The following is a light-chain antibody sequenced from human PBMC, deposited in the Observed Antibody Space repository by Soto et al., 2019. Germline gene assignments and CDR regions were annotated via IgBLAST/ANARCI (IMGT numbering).Light chain of an antibody. Sequence: EFVLTQSPGALSLSPGERATLSCRASQPVFIRYLAWYQQKPGQAPRLLIYDASSRATGIPDRFSGGGSGTDFTLTISRLEPEDFAVYYCQQFSSYPLTFGGGTKVDIK. V-gene: IGKV3-20*01. J-gene: IGKJ4*01. CDR2: DAS. CDR1: QPVFIRY. CDR3: QQFSSYPLT.